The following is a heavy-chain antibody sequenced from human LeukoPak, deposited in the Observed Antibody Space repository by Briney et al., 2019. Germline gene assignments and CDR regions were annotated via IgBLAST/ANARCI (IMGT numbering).Heavy chain of an antibody. CDR3: ARAEGYGGELDS. CDR1: GLTFSTYA. D-gene: IGHD4-23*01. Sequence: GGSLRLSCAASGLTFSTYAMHWVRQAPGKGLEWVAVIPYDGSNKYYADSVKGGFTISRENSKNRLYLQMNSLRAEDTAVYYCARAEGYGGELDSWGQRTLVTVSS. CDR2: IPYDGSNK. V-gene: IGHV3-30*04. J-gene: IGHJ4*02.